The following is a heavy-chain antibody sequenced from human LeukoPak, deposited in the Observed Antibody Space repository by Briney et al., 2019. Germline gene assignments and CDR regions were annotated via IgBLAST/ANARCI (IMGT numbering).Heavy chain of an antibody. V-gene: IGHV5-51*01. J-gene: IGHJ4*02. D-gene: IGHD3-16*01. CDR1: GYSFTSYW. CDR2: IYPSDSDI. CDR3: ARRGAHHLDY. Sequence: ESLKISCKGSGYSFTSYWIGWVRQMPGKGLEWMGIIYPSDSDIRYSPSFQGQVTISVDKSISTAYLQWRSLKASDTAMYFCARRGAHHLDYWGQGTLVTVSS.